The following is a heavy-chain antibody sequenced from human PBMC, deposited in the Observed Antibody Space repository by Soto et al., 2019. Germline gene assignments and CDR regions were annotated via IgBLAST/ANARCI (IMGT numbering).Heavy chain of an antibody. CDR1: GFTVSSHY. V-gene: IGHV3-66*01. CDR2: IQSGGST. Sequence: EVQLVESGGDLVQPGGSLRLSCAASGFTVSSHYMNWVRQAPGKGQEWVSLIQSGGSTFYADSVKGRFTISRDNSKNTLCLQRNGLEVEDQAMYYCSRDDGYCNGGSRYGVPMDVWGRGTTVTVSS. J-gene: IGHJ6*03. CDR3: SRDDGYCNGGSRYGVPMDV. D-gene: IGHD2-15*01.